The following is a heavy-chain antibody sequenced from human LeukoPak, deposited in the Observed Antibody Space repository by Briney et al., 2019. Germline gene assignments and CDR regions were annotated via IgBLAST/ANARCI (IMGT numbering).Heavy chain of an antibody. CDR2: IIPIFGTA. CDR1: GYTFTIFY. J-gene: IGHJ3*02. V-gene: IGHV1-69*13. D-gene: IGHD2-21*02. Sequence: SVKVSCKASGYTFTIFYMQWVRQAPGQGLEWMGGIIPIFGTANYAQKFQGRVTITADESTSTAYMELSSLRSEDTAVYYCARNPNIVVVTAGAFDIWGQGTMVTVSS. CDR3: ARNPNIVVVTAGAFDI.